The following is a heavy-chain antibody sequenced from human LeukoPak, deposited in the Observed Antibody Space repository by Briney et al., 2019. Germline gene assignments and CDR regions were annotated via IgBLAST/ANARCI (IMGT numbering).Heavy chain of an antibody. Sequence: SETLSLTCAVYGGSFSGYYWSWIRRPPGKGREWIGEINHSGSTNYNPSLKSRVTISVDTSKNQFSLKLSSVTAADTAVYYCARGTGSIVVVPAAMFRGYYYFDYWGQGTLVTVSS. J-gene: IGHJ4*02. CDR3: ARGTGSIVVVPAAMFRGYYYFDY. CDR1: GGSFSGYY. D-gene: IGHD2-2*01. CDR2: INHSGST. V-gene: IGHV4-34*01.